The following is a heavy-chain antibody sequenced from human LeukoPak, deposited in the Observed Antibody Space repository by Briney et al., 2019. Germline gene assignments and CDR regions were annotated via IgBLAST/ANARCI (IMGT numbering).Heavy chain of an antibody. J-gene: IGHJ3*02. CDR1: GGSMSSYY. Sequence: SETLSLTCTVSGGSMSSYYWSCIRHPAGKGPEWIGHIYTSGSTDYNPSLKSRVTISVDTSKNQFSLKLSSVTAADTAVYYCARAMRELADAFDIWGQGTMVIVSS. D-gene: IGHD2-2*01. V-gene: IGHV4-4*07. CDR2: IYTSGST. CDR3: ARAMRELADAFDI.